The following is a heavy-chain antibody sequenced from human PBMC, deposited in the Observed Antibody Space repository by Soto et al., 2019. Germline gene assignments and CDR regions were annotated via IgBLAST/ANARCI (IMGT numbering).Heavy chain of an antibody. CDR1: GGSISSYY. V-gene: IGHV4-59*01. CDR3: ARARLGYCSGGSCPNKFNYYYYYMDV. Sequence: SETLSLTCTVSGGSISSYYWSWIRQPPGKGLEWIGYIYYSGSTNYNPSLKSRVTISVDTSKNQFSLKLSSLTAADTAVYYCARARLGYCSGGSCPNKFNYYYYYMDVWGKGTTVTVSS. CDR2: IYYSGST. D-gene: IGHD2-15*01. J-gene: IGHJ6*03.